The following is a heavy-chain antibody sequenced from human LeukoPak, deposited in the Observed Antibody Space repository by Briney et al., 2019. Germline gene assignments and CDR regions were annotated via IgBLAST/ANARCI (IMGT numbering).Heavy chain of an antibody. V-gene: IGHV3-43*02. D-gene: IGHD2-8*02. J-gene: IGHJ3*02. CDR3: VKDIDTVGTNAFDI. CDR1: GFTFDNYP. CDR2: MSVDGDKT. Sequence: GGSLRLSCAASGFTFDNYPLHWVRQAPGKGLEWVSVMSVDGDKTYYADSVRRRLTIYRDHTKNSLFLQMNSLTTEDTAFYYCVKDIDTVGTNAFDIWGQGTMVTVSS.